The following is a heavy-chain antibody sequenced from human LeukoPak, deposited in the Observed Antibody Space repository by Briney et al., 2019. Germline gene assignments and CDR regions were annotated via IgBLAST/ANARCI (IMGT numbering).Heavy chain of an antibody. CDR1: GFNFDAYA. CDR2: VTWNSDRV. Sequence: PGGSLRLSCAASGFNFDAYAMHWVRQAPGKGLEWVSGVTWNSDRVAYADSVKGRFTISRDNAKNSLFLQMTSLRPEDMAFYYCARSPDFWSGLDFWGQGTLVTVSS. J-gene: IGHJ4*02. CDR3: ARSPDFWSGLDF. V-gene: IGHV3-9*03. D-gene: IGHD3-3*01.